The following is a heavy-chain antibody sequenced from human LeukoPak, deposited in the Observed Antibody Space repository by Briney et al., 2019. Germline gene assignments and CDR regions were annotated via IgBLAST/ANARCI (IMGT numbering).Heavy chain of an antibody. CDR2: MSPSSGNR. V-gene: IGHV1-8*01. J-gene: IGHJ6*02. CDR1: GYTFTTYD. CDR3: ARGYHYYGLDV. Sequence: ASVKVSCKASGYTFTTYDINWVRQAPGQGLEWMGWMSPSSGNRGYAQKFQGRVTMTRDTSVSTAYMELSSLRSDDTAVYYCARGYHYYGLDVWGQGTTVTVSS.